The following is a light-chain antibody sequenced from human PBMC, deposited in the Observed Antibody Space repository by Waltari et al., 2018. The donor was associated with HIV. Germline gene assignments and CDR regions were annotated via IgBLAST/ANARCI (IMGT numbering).Light chain of an antibody. CDR1: NSDIGPYNY. CDR2: EVN. Sequence: QSALTHPASVSGSPGPSITISCTGTNSDIGPYNYVSWYQQQSGKAPRLLISEVNKRPSGVSNRFSGSKAGNTASLSISGLQAEDEGKYYCSSYTATKILVFGGGTDVTVL. V-gene: IGLV2-14*03. J-gene: IGLJ2*01. CDR3: SSYTATKILV.